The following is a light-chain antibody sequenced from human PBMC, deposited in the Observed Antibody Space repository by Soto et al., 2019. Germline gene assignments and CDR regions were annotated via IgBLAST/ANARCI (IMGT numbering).Light chain of an antibody. V-gene: IGLV2-14*01. Sequence: QSVLTQPASVSGSPGQSITISCTGTSGDIGGYNYVSWYQQHPGKAPKLMIYEVSNRPSGASNRFSGSKSGNTASLTLSGLQAEDEADYYCSSYTSTSTPCVFGGGTKVTIL. CDR1: SGDIGGYNY. CDR2: EVS. CDR3: SSYTSTSTPCV. J-gene: IGLJ1*01.